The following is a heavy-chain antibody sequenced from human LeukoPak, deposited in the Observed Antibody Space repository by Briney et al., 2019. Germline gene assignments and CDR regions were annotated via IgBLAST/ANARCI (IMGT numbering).Heavy chain of an antibody. CDR3: ARTHYDSGVHRFDY. CDR1: GGSISSSSYY. J-gene: IGHJ4*02. Sequence: SETLSLTCTVSGGSISSSSYYWGWIRQPPGKGLEWIGSIYYSGSTYYNPSLKSRVTISVDTSKNQFSLKLSSVTAADTAVYYCARTHYDSGVHRFDYWGQGTLVTVSS. D-gene: IGHD5-12*01. V-gene: IGHV4-39*07. CDR2: IYYSGST.